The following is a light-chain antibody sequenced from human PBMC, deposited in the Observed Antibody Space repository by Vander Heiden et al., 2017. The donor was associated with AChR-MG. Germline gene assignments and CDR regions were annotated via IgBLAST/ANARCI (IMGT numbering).Light chain of an antibody. CDR2: EVS. CDR3: SSYAGRNEDWV. V-gene: IGLV2-8*01. CDR1: SSDVGGYNY. J-gene: IGLJ3*02. Sequence: QSALTQPPSASGSPGQSVTISCTGTSSDVGGYNYVSWYQQHPGKAPKLMIYEVSKRPSGVPDRFSGSKSGNTASLNVSGLQAEDEAEYYCSSYAGRNEDWVFGGGTKLTVL.